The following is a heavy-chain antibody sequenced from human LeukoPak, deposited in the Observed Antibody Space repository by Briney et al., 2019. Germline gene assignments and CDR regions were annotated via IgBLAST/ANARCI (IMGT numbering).Heavy chain of an antibody. Sequence: GGSLRLSCAASGFTFSSYSMNWVRQAPGKGLEWVSSISSSSSYIYYADSVKGRFTISRDNAKNSLYLQMNSLRAEDTAVYYCATQPSRYCSSTSCYGFDYWGQGTLVTVSS. J-gene: IGHJ4*02. CDR2: ISSSSSYI. CDR3: ATQPSRYCSSTSCYGFDY. CDR1: GFTFSSYS. D-gene: IGHD2-2*01. V-gene: IGHV3-21*01.